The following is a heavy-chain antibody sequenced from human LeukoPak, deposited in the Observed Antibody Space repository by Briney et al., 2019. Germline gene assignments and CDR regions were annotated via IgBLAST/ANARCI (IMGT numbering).Heavy chain of an antibody. CDR3: ASQYEGFLALVVINTPFDY. J-gene: IGHJ4*02. D-gene: IGHD3-22*01. CDR2: FYYNGST. CDR1: GGSISSSSYY. Sequence: SETLSLTCTVSGGSISSSSYYWGWLRQPPGKGLEWIGSFYYNGSTYYNPSFKSRVTISVDTSKNQFSLKLSSVIAANTAVYYCASQYEGFLALVVINTPFDYWGQGTLVTVSS. V-gene: IGHV4-39*07.